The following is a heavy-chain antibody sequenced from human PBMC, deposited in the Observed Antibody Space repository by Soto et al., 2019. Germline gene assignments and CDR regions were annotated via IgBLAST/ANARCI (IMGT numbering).Heavy chain of an antibody. J-gene: IGHJ4*02. D-gene: IGHD6-13*01. V-gene: IGHV3-23*01. CDR1: GFTFSTYA. CDR3: ASHAYSTTWYLNF. Sequence: EVQLLESGGGVVQPGGSLRLSCTASGFTFSTYAMTWVRQAPGKGLEWVSVISGSAGATYYADSVKGRFTISRDNSKNMLYLHMNGLRAEDTALYYCASHAYSTTWYLNFWGQGTLVTVSS. CDR2: ISGSAGAT.